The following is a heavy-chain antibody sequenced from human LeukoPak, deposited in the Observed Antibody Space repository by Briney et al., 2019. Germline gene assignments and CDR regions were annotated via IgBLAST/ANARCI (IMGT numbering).Heavy chain of an antibody. Sequence: ASVKVSCKASGYTFTGYYMHWVRQAPGQGLEWMGIINPSGGSTSYAQKFQGRVTMTRDTSTSTVYMELSGLRSEDTAVYYCARGGAIQLTNRGYFDYWGQGTLVTVSS. CDR1: GYTFTGYY. CDR3: ARGGAIQLTNRGYFDY. J-gene: IGHJ4*02. CDR2: INPSGGST. V-gene: IGHV1-46*01. D-gene: IGHD5-18*01.